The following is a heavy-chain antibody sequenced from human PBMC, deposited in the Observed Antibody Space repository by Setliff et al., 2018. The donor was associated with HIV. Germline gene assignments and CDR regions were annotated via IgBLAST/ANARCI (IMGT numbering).Heavy chain of an antibody. D-gene: IGHD2-15*01. CDR2: IRHKAYGGTA. J-gene: IGHJ4*02. V-gene: IGHV3-49*04. CDR1: GFTSGDYA. Sequence: PGGSLRLSCAASGFTSGDYAMSWVRQAPGKGLEWVGFIRHKAYGGTAEYDASVKGRFTISRDDSKSITYLQMNGLQTEDTAIYYCTRESGGKIDYWGQGTLVTVSS. CDR3: TRESGGKIDY.